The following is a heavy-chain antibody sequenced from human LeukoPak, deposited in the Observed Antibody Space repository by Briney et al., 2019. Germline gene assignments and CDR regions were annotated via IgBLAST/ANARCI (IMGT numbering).Heavy chain of an antibody. CDR1: GITLSSYR. Sequence: GGSLRLSCAASGITLSSYRMIWVRQAPGKGLEWVAKINVDGRMEHYVDSVKGRFTISRDNAKNSLYLQMNNLRVEDTALYYCATDYLAYWGQGTLVTVSS. CDR2: INVDGRME. CDR3: ATDYLAY. V-gene: IGHV3-7*01. J-gene: IGHJ4*02.